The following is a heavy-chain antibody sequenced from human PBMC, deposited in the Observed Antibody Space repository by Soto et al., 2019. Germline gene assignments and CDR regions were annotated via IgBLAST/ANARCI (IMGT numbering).Heavy chain of an antibody. V-gene: IGHV3-23*01. CDR2: IRPGGDST. Sequence: GGSLRLSCAASGFRFRTRAMSWVRQAPGKGLEWVASIRPGGDSTYYADSVKGRFAVSRDNSNVTLYLQMDSLRVEDTAIYYCTTHKEGAPWAGGFDSWGQGTLVTVSS. CDR3: TTHKEGAPWAGGFDS. J-gene: IGHJ5*01. CDR1: GFRFRTRA. D-gene: IGHD1-26*01.